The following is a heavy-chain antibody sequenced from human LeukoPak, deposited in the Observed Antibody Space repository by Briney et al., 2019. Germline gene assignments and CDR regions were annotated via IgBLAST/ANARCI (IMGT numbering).Heavy chain of an antibody. J-gene: IGHJ4*02. D-gene: IGHD6-19*01. CDR2: IKQDGSEK. CDR3: ASRGPGIAVAGDGH. V-gene: IGHV3-7*01. CDR1: GFTFSSYW. Sequence: GGSLRLSCAASGFTFSSYWMSWVRQAPGKGLEWVANIKQDGSEKYYVDSVKGRFTISRDNAKNSLYLQMNSLRAEDTAVYYCASRGPGIAVAGDGHWGQGTLVTVSS.